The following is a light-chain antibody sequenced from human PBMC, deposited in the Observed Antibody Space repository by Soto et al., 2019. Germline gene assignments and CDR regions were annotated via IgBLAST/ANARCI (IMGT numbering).Light chain of an antibody. Sequence: EIVLTQSPATLSLSPGERATLSCRASQSVSTYLAWYQQKPGQAPRLLFHAASNRPPGIPARFSGSGSGTDFTLTISNLEPEDSAVYYCQQRTNWPPYVTFGGGTKVEIK. CDR3: QQRTNWPPYVT. CDR2: AAS. J-gene: IGKJ4*01. V-gene: IGKV3-11*01. CDR1: QSVSTY.